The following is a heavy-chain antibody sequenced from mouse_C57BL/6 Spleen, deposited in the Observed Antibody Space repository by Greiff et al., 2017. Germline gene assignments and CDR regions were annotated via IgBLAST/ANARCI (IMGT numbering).Heavy chain of an antibody. CDR2: IYPGDGDT. J-gene: IGHJ2*01. CDR1: GYAFSSSW. V-gene: IGHV1-82*01. Sequence: QVQLQQSGPELVKPGASVKISCKASGYAFSSSWMNWVKQRPGKGLEWIGRIYPGDGDTNYNGKFKGKATLTADKSSSTAYMQLSSLTSEDSAVYFCARGNWGYYFDYWGQGTTRTVSS. CDR3: ARGNWGYYFDY. D-gene: IGHD4-1*01.